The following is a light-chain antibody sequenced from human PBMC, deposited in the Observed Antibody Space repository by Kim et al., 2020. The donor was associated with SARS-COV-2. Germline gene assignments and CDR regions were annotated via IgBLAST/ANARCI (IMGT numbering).Light chain of an antibody. Sequence: PGERATVASRASQSVSSYLAWYQQKPGQAPRLLIYDASNRATGIPARFSGSGSGTDFTLTISSLEPEDFAIYYCQQRSKWPPSFTFGPGTKVDIK. CDR3: QQRSKWPPSFT. CDR1: QSVSSY. CDR2: DAS. V-gene: IGKV3-11*01. J-gene: IGKJ3*01.